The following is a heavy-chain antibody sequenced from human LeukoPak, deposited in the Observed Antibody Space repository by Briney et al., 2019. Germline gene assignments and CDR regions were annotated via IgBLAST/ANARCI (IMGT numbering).Heavy chain of an antibody. J-gene: IGHJ6*02. CDR2: ISSSSSTI. CDR1: GFTFSSYS. V-gene: IGHV3-48*01. CDR3: AKDDDYSPPGV. Sequence: HAGGSLRLSCAASGFTFSSYSMNWVRQAPGKGLEWVSYISSSSSTIYYADSVKGRFTISRDNAKNSLYLQMNSLRAEDTAVYYCAKDDDYSPPGVWGQGTTVTVSS. D-gene: IGHD4-11*01.